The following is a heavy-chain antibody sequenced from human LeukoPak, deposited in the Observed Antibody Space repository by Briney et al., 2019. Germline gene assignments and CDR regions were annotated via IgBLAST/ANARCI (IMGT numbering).Heavy chain of an antibody. CDR2: IYSGGST. V-gene: IGHV3-66*01. D-gene: IGHD5-18*01. J-gene: IGHJ6*02. CDR3: ARGEYSYGRNYYYYYGMDV. CDR1: GFTVSSNY. Sequence: GGSLRLSCAASGFTVSSNYMSWVRQAPGKGLEWVSVIYSGGSTYYADSVKGRFTISRDNSKNTLYPQMNSLRAEDTAVYYCARGEYSYGRNYYYYYGMDVWGQGTTVTVSS.